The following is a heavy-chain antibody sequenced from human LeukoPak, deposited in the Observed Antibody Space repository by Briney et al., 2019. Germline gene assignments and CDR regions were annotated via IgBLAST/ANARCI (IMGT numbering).Heavy chain of an antibody. CDR2: ICGSGGST. CDR1: GFTFSSYA. Sequence: PGGSLRLSFAASGFTFSSYAMSWVRQAPGKGLEWVSAICGSGGSTYYADSVKGRFTISRDNSKNTLYLQMNSLRAEDTALYYCAKGIVVVPAAPNDAFDIWGQGTMVTVSS. CDR3: AKGIVVVPAAPNDAFDI. V-gene: IGHV3-23*01. J-gene: IGHJ3*02. D-gene: IGHD2-2*01.